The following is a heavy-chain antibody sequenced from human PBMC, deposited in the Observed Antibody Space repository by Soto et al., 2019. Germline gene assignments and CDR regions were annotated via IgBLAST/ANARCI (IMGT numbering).Heavy chain of an antibody. Sequence: EVQLLESGGGLVQPGGSLRLSCAASGFVFSSYAMSWVRQAPGKGLEWVSAISGSGTTAYYADSVKGRFISSRDNPKNTMYLQMNSLRAEDTAVYFCAKTTDGWFSAFEIWGQGTVVTVSS. V-gene: IGHV3-23*01. CDR3: AKTTDGWFSAFEI. CDR2: ISGSGTTA. CDR1: GFVFSSYA. D-gene: IGHD6-19*01. J-gene: IGHJ3*02.